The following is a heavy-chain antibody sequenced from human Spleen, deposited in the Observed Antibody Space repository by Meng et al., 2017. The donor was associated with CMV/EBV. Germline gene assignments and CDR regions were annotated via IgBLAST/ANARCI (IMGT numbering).Heavy chain of an antibody. CDR1: GFTFSTYW. J-gene: IGHJ6*02. D-gene: IGHD3-10*01. Sequence: GESLKISCAASGFTFSTYWMNWVRQVPGKGLEWVANIKQDGSEKYYVDSVKGRFTISRDNAKNSLYLQMNSLRAEDTAVYYCARDRYYGSGKSMDVWGQGTTVTVSS. V-gene: IGHV3-7*01. CDR3: ARDRYYGSGKSMDV. CDR2: IKQDGSEK.